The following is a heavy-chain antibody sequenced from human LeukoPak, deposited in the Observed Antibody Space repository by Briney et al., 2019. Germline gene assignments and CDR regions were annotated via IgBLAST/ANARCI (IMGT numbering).Heavy chain of an antibody. Sequence: GGSLRLSCAASGFTFSSYSMNWVRQAPGKGLEWVANIKQDGSEKYYVDSVKGRFTISRDNAKNSLYLQMNSLRAEDTAVYYCARVRGGYCSSTSCSHGMDYWGQGTLVTVSS. D-gene: IGHD2-2*01. CDR2: IKQDGSEK. CDR1: GFTFSSYS. CDR3: ARVRGGYCSSTSCSHGMDY. V-gene: IGHV3-7*01. J-gene: IGHJ4*02.